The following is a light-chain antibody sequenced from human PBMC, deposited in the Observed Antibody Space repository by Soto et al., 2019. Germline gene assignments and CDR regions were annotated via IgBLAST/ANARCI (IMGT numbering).Light chain of an antibody. J-gene: IGKJ5*01. CDR2: DAS. CDR1: QRVSSSL. CDR3: QQFGGSPIT. Sequence: EIVLTQSPDTLSLPPGARASLSCRASQRVSSSLLAWYQQKPGQAPRLLIYDASNRATGIPARFSGSGSGTDFTLTISRLEPEDFAVYYCQQFGGSPITFGQGTQLEIK. V-gene: IGKV3-20*01.